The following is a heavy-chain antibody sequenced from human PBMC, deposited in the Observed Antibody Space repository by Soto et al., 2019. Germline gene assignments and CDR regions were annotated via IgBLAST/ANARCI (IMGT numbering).Heavy chain of an antibody. CDR2: IFPNGNT. CDR1: RGYVNTFH. D-gene: IGHD1-26*01. J-gene: IGHJ4*02. V-gene: IGHV4-4*07. CDR3: ARVGGGYSGSPPYFDY. Sequence: PSETLSLTCTVSRGYVNTFHWIWVRQPAGKGLEWIGRIFPNGNTDYSPSLKSRVTLSVDTSKNQISLNLTSVTAADMAVYYCARVGGGYSGSPPYFDYWGQGTLVTVSS.